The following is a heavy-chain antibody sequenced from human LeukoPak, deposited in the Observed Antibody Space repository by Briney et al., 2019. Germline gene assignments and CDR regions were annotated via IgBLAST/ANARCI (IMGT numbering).Heavy chain of an antibody. CDR1: GGSFSGYY. CDR2: INHSGST. D-gene: IGHD3-16*01. CDR3: ARVPGGGRYYYYYYMDV. V-gene: IGHV4-34*01. J-gene: IGHJ6*03. Sequence: SETLSLTCAVYGGSFSGYYWSWIRQPPGKGLEWIGEINHSGSTNYNPSLKSRVTISVDTSKNQFSLKLSSVTAADTAVYYCARVPGGGRYYYYYYMDVWGKGTTVTVSS.